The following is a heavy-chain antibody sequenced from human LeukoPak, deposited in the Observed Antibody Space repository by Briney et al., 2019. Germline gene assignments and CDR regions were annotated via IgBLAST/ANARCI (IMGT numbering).Heavy chain of an antibody. J-gene: IGHJ4*02. D-gene: IGHD3-22*01. CDR1: GGSISSGGYY. Sequence: PSQTLSLTCTVSGGSISSGGYYWSWIRQHPGKGLEWIGYIYYSGSTYYNPSLKSRVTISVDTSKNQFSLKLSSVTAADTAVYYCARDYDSSGYFFDYWVQGTLVTVSS. CDR2: IYYSGST. CDR3: ARDYDSSGYFFDY. V-gene: IGHV4-31*03.